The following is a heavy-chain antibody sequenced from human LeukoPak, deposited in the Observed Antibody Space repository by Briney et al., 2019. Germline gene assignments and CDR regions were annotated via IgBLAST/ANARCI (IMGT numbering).Heavy chain of an antibody. D-gene: IGHD6-13*01. CDR3: TTDGRQLVNYYYYYMDV. CDR2: IKSKTDGGTT. CDR1: GFTFSSYS. V-gene: IGHV3-15*01. Sequence: GGSLRLSCAASGFTFSSYSMNWVRQAPGKGLEWVGRIKSKTDGGTTDYAAPVKGRFTISRDDSKNTLYLQMNSLKTEDTAVYYCTTDGRQLVNYYYYYMDVWGKGTTVTVSS. J-gene: IGHJ6*03.